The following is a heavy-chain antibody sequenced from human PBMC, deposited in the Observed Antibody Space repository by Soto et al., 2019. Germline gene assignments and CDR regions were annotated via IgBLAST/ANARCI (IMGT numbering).Heavy chain of an antibody. J-gene: IGHJ6*02. CDR2: MNAKSGDT. Sequence: ASVKVSCKASGDTFSDFDINWLRQASGQGPEWMGWMNAKSGDTFFAQRFQGKFNMTWDTSLSTAYMEVGSLTSDDTAMYYCARGNPFNYAGFDVWGQGTTVTVSS. CDR1: GDTFSDFD. D-gene: IGHD3-16*01. CDR3: ARGNPFNYAGFDV. V-gene: IGHV1-8*01.